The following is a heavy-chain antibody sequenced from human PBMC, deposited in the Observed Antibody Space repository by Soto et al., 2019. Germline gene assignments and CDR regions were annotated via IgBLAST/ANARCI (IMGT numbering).Heavy chain of an antibody. CDR1: GGTFSSYA. Sequence: QVQLVQSGAEVKKPGSSVKVSCKASGGTFSSYAISWVRQAPGQGLEWMGGIIPIFGTADYAQKFQGGVRSPAGDSTSRCNMGRSSLRSEDTAVYYCASPYDSRGYYYRGLDYWGQGTLVPVYS. CDR3: ASPYDSRGYYYRGLDY. J-gene: IGHJ4*02. D-gene: IGHD3-22*01. V-gene: IGHV1-69*12. CDR2: IIPIFGTA.